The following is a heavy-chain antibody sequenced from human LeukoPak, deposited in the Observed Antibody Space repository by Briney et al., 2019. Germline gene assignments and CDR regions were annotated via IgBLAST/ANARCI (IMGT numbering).Heavy chain of an antibody. J-gene: IGHJ4*02. CDR1: GASFNSDDQY. CDR3: SRGLDSRKLGY. D-gene: IGHD3-22*01. Sequence: SQTLSLTCTVSGASFNSDDQYWNWIRQSPGKGLEWIGSIHPSGMLYNNPSLESRVTMSRDTSKNQFSLNLNSVTAADTAVYFCSRGLDSRKLGYRGRGILVTVSS. V-gene: IGHV4-31*03. CDR2: IHPSGML.